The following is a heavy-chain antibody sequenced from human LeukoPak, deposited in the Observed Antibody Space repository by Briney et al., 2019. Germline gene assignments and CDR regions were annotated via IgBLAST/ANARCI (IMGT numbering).Heavy chain of an antibody. CDR2: IRSKAYGGTT. CDR1: GFTFGDYT. D-gene: IGHD3-10*01. Sequence: GGSLRLSSTASGFTFGDYTMNWVRQAPGKGLEWVGLIRSKAYGGTTEYAASVKGRFIISRDDSKSIAYLQMNSLKTEDTAVYYCVGEYFDHWGQGTLVTVSS. V-gene: IGHV3-49*04. CDR3: VGEYFDH. J-gene: IGHJ4*02.